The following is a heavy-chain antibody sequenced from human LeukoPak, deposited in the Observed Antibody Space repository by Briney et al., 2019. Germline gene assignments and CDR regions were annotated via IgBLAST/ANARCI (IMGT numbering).Heavy chain of an antibody. D-gene: IGHD1-26*01. CDR1: GGSISTYY. CDR3: ARGGSYSPWFDP. V-gene: IGHV4-59*01. J-gene: IGHJ5*02. CDR2: IYYSGST. Sequence: SETLSLTCIVSGGSISTYYWNWIRRPPGKGLEWIGYIYYSGSTNYNPSLKSRVTISVDTSKNQFSLKLSSVTAADTAVYYCARGGSYSPWFDPWGQGTLVTVSS.